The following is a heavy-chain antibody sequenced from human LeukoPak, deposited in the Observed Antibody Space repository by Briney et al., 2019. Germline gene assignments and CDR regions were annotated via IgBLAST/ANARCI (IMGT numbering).Heavy chain of an antibody. CDR3: ARDLSIVGATMYYFDY. CDR2: IIPIFGTA. CDR1: GGTFSSYA. V-gene: IGHV1-69*13. Sequence: SVKVSCKASGGTFSSYAISWVRQPPGQGLEWMGGIIPIFGTANYAQKFQGRVTITADESTSTAYMELSSLRSEDTAVYYCARDLSIVGATMYYFDYWGQGTLVTVSS. J-gene: IGHJ4*02. D-gene: IGHD1-26*01.